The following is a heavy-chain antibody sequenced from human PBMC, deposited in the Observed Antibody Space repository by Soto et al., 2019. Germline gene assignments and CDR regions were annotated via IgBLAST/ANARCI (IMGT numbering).Heavy chain of an antibody. CDR3: ARRIVVVPAAIYYYYGMDV. V-gene: IGHV4-39*01. CDR2: IYYSGST. Sequence: PSETLSLTCTVSGGSISSSSYYWGWIRQPPGKGLEWIGSIYYSGSTYYNPSLKSRVTISVDTSKNQFSLKLSSVTAADTAVYYCARRIVVVPAAIYYYYGMDVWGQGTTVTVSS. J-gene: IGHJ6*02. D-gene: IGHD2-2*01. CDR1: GGSISSSSYY.